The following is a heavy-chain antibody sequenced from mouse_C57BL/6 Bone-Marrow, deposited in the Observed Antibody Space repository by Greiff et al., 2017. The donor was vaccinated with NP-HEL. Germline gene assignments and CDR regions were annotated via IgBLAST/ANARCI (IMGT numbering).Heavy chain of an antibody. CDR2: ILPGSGST. V-gene: IGHV1-9*01. CDR3: ARSGTYYYGSSWGFAY. D-gene: IGHD1-1*01. J-gene: IGHJ3*01. CDR1: GYTFTGYW. Sequence: VQLQQSGAELMKPGASVKLSCKATGYTFTGYWIEWVKQRPGHGLEWIGEILPGSGSTNYNEKFKGKATLTADNSSNTAYMQLSSLTTEDYAIYYCARSGTYYYGSSWGFAYWGQGTLVTVSA.